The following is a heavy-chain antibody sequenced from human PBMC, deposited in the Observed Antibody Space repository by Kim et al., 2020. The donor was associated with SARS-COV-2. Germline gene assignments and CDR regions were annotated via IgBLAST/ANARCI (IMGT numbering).Heavy chain of an antibody. V-gene: IGHV3-15*01. CDR3: TTEGFDWLLFDY. Sequence: DYAAPVKGRFTISRDDSKNTLYLQMNSLKTEDTAVYYCTTEGFDWLLFDYWGQGTLVTVSS. J-gene: IGHJ4*02. D-gene: IGHD3-9*01.